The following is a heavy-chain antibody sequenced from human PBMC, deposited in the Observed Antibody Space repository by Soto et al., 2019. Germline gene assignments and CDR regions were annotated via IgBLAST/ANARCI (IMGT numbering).Heavy chain of an antibody. CDR3: ARGIAAAGD. Sequence: EVQLVESGGGLVQPGGSLRLSCAGSEFTFTNYWMHWVRQAPGKGLVWVSRIHSDGSSASYADSVKGRFTISRDNAKNTLYLQMNGLGVEDTAVYYWARGIAAAGDWGQGTLSTFPS. CDR1: EFTFTNYW. J-gene: IGHJ4*02. D-gene: IGHD6-13*01. V-gene: IGHV3-74*01. CDR2: IHSDGSSA.